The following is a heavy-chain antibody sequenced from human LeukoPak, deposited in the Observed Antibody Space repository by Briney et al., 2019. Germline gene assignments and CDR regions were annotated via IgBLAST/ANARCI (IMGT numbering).Heavy chain of an antibody. CDR1: GGSISSNIYY. Sequence: SETLSLTCTVSGGSISSNIYYWGWFRQPPGKGLEWIGTTYYSGSTYYNPSLKSRVTISVDTSKNQFSLKLSSVTAADTAVYYCARRSYSGWFDPWGQGTLVTVSS. J-gene: IGHJ5*02. CDR2: TYYSGST. D-gene: IGHD1-26*01. CDR3: ARRSYSGWFDP. V-gene: IGHV4-39*01.